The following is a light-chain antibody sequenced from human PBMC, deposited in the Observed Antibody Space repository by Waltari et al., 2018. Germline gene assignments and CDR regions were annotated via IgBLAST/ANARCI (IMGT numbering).Light chain of an antibody. CDR2: DDN. CDR1: TGSIANNY. V-gene: IGLV6-57*02. CDR3: QSYDNNNNVV. Sequence: NFMLTQPHSVSESPGKTVTISCTGSTGSIANNYYPWYQQRPGSPPTIVTYDDNQRPSGVPDRFSGSIDSSSNSASLTISGLKTEDEADYYCQSYDNNNNVVFGGGTKLTVL. J-gene: IGLJ2*01.